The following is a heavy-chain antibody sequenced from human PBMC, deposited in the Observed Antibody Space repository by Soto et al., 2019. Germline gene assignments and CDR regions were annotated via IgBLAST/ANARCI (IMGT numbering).Heavy chain of an antibody. CDR3: ARQDGAAEYFFDY. V-gene: IGHV5-51*01. CDR1: GYSFTSYW. D-gene: IGHD3-16*01. Sequence: ESLKISCKGSGYSFTSYWIAWVRQMPGKGLEWMGVIYPGDSDSRYSPSFQGQVTISVDKSISTAYLQWSSLRDSDTAMYYCARQDGAAEYFFDYWGQGTLVTVSS. CDR2: IYPGDSDS. J-gene: IGHJ4*02.